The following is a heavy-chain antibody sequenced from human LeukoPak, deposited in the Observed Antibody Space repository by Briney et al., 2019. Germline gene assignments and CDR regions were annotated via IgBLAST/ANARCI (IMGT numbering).Heavy chain of an antibody. CDR3: AKVLGDAFDI. CDR2: ISAGGGTT. V-gene: IGHV3-23*01. J-gene: IGHJ3*02. CDR1: GFTLSSYA. Sequence: GSLRLSCAASGFTLSSYAMSWVRQAAGKGLEWVSCISAGGGTTYYADSVKGRFTISRDNSKNTLYLQMNSLRTEDTALYYCAKVLGDAFDIWGQGTMVTVSS.